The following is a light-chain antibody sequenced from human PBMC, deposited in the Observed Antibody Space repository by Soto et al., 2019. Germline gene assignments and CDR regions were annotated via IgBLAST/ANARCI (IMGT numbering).Light chain of an antibody. CDR1: QSVSSN. CDR2: GAS. J-gene: IGKJ2*01. CDR3: QQYNNWPYT. Sequence: EIVMTQSPATLSVSPGERATLSCRASQSVSSNLAWYQQKPGQAPRLHIYGASTRATGNPARFSGSGSGTAFTLNISSLQSEDFAVYYCQQYNNWPYTFGQGTKLEIK. V-gene: IGKV3-15*01.